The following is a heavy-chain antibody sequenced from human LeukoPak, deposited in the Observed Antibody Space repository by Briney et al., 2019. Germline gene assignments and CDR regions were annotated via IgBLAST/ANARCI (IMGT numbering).Heavy chain of an antibody. V-gene: IGHV3-74*01. CDR1: GFTFSSYW. CDR2: IISDGSST. J-gene: IGHJ4*02. D-gene: IGHD5-18*01. Sequence: GGFLRLSCAASGFTFSSYWMHWVRQAPGKGLVWVSRIISDGSSTSYADSVKGRFTISRDNAKNTLYLQMNSLRAEDTAVYYCARENGYSYGDDFDYWGQGTLVTVSS. CDR3: ARENGYSYGDDFDY.